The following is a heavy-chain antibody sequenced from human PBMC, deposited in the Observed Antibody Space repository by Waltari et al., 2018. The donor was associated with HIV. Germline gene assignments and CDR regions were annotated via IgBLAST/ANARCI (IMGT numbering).Heavy chain of an antibody. D-gene: IGHD4-17*01. J-gene: IGHJ4*02. CDR2: VDHAGKT. Sequence: KQWGAGLLKPADTLSLTCAVYGGSFSGYFWTWIRQSPGKGLEWIGEVDHAGKTHNNPSLKGRITLSSDKSKNQFSRKLTSVTAADTAIYFCARAGRRHGDHWEYYLDFWGRGTQVIVSP. CDR1: GGSFSGYF. V-gene: IGHV4-34*02. CDR3: ARAGRRHGDHWEYYLDF.